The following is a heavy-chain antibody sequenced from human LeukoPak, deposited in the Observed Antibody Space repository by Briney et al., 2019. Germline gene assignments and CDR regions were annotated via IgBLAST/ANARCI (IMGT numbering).Heavy chain of an antibody. Sequence: GGSLRLSCAASGFTFTDYYMSWIRQAPGKGLEWVSYISSGGTTIYYADSVKGRFTVSRDNAKNSLYLQMNSLRAEDTAVYYCARVQGSWSYLTYFDYWGQGTLVTVSS. CDR3: ARVQGSWSYLTYFDY. CDR2: ISSGGTTI. CDR1: GFTFTDYY. V-gene: IGHV3-11*04. D-gene: IGHD6-13*01. J-gene: IGHJ4*02.